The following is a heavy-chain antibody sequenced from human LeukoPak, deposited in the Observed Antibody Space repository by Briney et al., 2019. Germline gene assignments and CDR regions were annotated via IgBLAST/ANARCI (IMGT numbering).Heavy chain of an antibody. CDR3: ARWTGSSSWYGPGLDP. CDR1: GGTISSYY. D-gene: IGHD6-13*01. CDR2: IYYIGST. Sequence: SETLSLTRTVSGGTISSYYWSWLRQPPWKGLEWIGYIYYIGSTNHNPSLKSRVTISVDTSKNQFSLKLSSVTPADTAVYYCARWTGSSSWYGPGLDPWGQGTLVTVSS. V-gene: IGHV4-59*01. J-gene: IGHJ5*02.